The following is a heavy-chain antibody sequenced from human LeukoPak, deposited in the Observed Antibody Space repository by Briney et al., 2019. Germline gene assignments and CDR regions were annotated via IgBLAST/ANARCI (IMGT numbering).Heavy chain of an antibody. CDR3: AKRIRDGYNTPIDY. CDR1: GFSVSSNY. V-gene: IGHV3-23*01. Sequence: GGSLRLSCAAPGFSVSSNYMSWVRQAPGKGLEWVSGISGTGGETHYADSVKGRFTISSDNSKNTLYLQMTSLRAEDTAVYYCAKRIRDGYNTPIDYWGQGTLVTVSS. J-gene: IGHJ4*02. D-gene: IGHD5-24*01. CDR2: ISGTGGET.